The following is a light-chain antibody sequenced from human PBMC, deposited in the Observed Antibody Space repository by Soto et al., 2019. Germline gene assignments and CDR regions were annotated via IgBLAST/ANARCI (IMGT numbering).Light chain of an antibody. Sequence: SVLTQPASVSGSPGQSITISCTGASSNVGSYKLVSWYQQHPGKAPKLMIFEVNKRPSGVSNRFSGSKSGNTASLTISRLKVEDEADYYCCSSGGSPTSVFGTGTKVTVL. CDR1: SSNVGSYKL. J-gene: IGLJ1*01. CDR2: EVN. CDR3: CSSGGSPTSV. V-gene: IGLV2-23*02.